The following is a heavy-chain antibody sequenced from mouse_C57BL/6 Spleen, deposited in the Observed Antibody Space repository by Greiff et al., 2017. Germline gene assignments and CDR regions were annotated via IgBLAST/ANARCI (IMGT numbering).Heavy chain of an antibody. CDR1: GYAFSSYW. Sequence: LQQSGASVKISCKASGYAFSSYWMNWVKQRPGKGLEWIGQIYPGDGDTNYNGKFKGKATLTADKSSSTAYMQLSSLTSEDSAVYFCARSGSNWDSAWFAYWGQGTLVTVSA. D-gene: IGHD4-1*01. CDR2: IYPGDGDT. V-gene: IGHV1-80*01. J-gene: IGHJ3*01. CDR3: ARSGSNWDSAWFAY.